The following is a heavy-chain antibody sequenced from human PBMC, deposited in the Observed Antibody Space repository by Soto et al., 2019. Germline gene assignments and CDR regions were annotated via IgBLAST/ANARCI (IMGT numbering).Heavy chain of an antibody. V-gene: IGHV3-48*01. D-gene: IGHD3-10*01. J-gene: IGHJ3*02. CDR2: ISSSSSTI. CDR1: GFTFSSYS. Sequence: SLRLSCAASGFTFSSYSMNWVRQAPGKGLEWVSYISSSSSTIYYADSVKGRFTISRDNAKNSLYLQMNSLRAEDTAVYYCARDFRSSMVRGPDAFDIWGQGTMVTVSS. CDR3: ARDFRSSMVRGPDAFDI.